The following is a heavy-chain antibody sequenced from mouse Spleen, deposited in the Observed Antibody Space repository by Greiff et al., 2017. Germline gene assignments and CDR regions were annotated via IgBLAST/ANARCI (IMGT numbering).Heavy chain of an antibody. CDR3: TTCYYGSSYGDY. CDR1: GFNIKDDY. V-gene: IGHV14-4*01. Sequence: EVKVEESGAELVRPGASVKLSCTASGFNIKDDYMHWVKQRPEQGLEWIGWIDPENGDTEYASKFQGKATITADTSSNTAYLQLSSLTSEDTAVYYCTTCYYGSSYGDYWGQGTTLTVSS. CDR2: IDPENGDT. D-gene: IGHD1-1*01. J-gene: IGHJ2*01.